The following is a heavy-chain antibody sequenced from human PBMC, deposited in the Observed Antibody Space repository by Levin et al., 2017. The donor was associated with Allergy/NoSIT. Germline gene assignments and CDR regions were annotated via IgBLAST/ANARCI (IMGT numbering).Heavy chain of an antibody. CDR1: GGSISSYY. J-gene: IGHJ6*02. V-gene: IGHV4-59*08. CDR3: AGWLLIGSYYYGMDV. CDR2: IYYSGST. Sequence: SETLSLTCTVSGGSISSYYWSWIRQPPGKGLEWIGYIYYSGSTNYNPSLKSRVTISVDTSKNQFSLKLSSVTAADTAVYYCAGWLLIGSYYYGMDVWGQGTTVTVSS. D-gene: IGHD3-22*01.